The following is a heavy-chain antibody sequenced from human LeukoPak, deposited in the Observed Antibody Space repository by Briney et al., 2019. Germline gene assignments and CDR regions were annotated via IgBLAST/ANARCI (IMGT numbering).Heavy chain of an antibody. J-gene: IGHJ4*02. Sequence: SETLSLTCAVYGGSFSGYYWSWIRQPPGKGLEWIGYIYYSGSTNYNPSPKSRVTISVDTSKNQFSLKLSSVTAADTAVYYCARTEQLLLLDYWGQGTLVTVSS. V-gene: IGHV4-59*01. D-gene: IGHD1-26*01. CDR1: GGSFSGYY. CDR3: ARTEQLLLLDY. CDR2: IYYSGST.